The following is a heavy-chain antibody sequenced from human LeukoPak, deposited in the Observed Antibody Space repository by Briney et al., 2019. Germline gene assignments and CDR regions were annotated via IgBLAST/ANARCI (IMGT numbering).Heavy chain of an antibody. Sequence: PGRSLRLSCAASGFTFSSYGIHWVRQAPGKGLEWVAVISFDGTIKYYTDSVKGRFTSSRDNSKNTLYLQMNSLRAEDTAVYYCARTRSIYCSSTSCPLGYWGQGTLVTVSS. J-gene: IGHJ4*02. D-gene: IGHD2-2*01. CDR1: GFTFSSYG. V-gene: IGHV3-30*03. CDR2: ISFDGTIK. CDR3: ARTRSIYCSSTSCPLGY.